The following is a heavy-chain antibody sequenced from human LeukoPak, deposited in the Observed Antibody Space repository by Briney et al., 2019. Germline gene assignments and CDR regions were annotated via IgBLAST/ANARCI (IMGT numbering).Heavy chain of an antibody. Sequence: ASVKVSCKASGYTFTSYYMHWVRQAPGQGLEWMGIINPSGGSTSYADSVKGRFTISRDNTKNSLYLEMNSLRAEDTAVYYCARAGVYRYDILTGYYSDYWGQGTLVTVSS. J-gene: IGHJ4*02. V-gene: IGHV1-46*04. CDR2: INPSGGST. CDR1: GYTFTSYY. CDR3: ARAGVYRYDILTGYYSDY. D-gene: IGHD3-9*01.